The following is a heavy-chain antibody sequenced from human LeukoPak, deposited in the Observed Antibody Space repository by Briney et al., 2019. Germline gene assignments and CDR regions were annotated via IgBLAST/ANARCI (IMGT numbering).Heavy chain of an antibody. CDR1: GGSIRSSYYY. J-gene: IGHJ3*02. CDR3: ARGANYDFWSGPGTFDAFDI. D-gene: IGHD3-3*01. V-gene: IGHV4-39*01. CDR2: IYDSGST. Sequence: SETSLTCTVSGGSIRSSYYYWGWIRQPPGKGLEWIGSIYDSGSTYYNPSLKSRVTISVDTSKNQFSLKLNSVTAADTAVYYCARGANYDFWSGPGTFDAFDIWGQGTMVTVSS.